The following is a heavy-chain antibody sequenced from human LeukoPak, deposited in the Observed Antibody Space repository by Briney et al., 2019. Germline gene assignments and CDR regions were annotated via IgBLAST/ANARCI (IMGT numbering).Heavy chain of an antibody. CDR1: GGSISSSSYY. CDR3: ARPNDYSSKDV. Sequence: SETLSLTCTVSGGSISSSSYYWGWIRQPPGKGLEWIGSIYYSGSTYYNPSLKSRVTISVDTSKNQFSLKLSSVTAADTAVYYCARPNDYSSKDVWGKGTTVTVSS. V-gene: IGHV4-39*01. J-gene: IGHJ6*04. CDR2: IYYSGST. D-gene: IGHD4-11*01.